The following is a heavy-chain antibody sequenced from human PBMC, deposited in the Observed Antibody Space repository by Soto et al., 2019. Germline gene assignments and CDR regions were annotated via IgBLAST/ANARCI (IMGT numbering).Heavy chain of an antibody. D-gene: IGHD6-19*01. Sequence: EVQLVESGGGLVQPGGSLRLSCAASGFTFSSYWMSWVRQAPGKGLEWVANIKQDGSDKYYVDSVKGRFTISRDNAKNSLYLQMNGLRAEDTAVYYCAREDVAVAGSYFDYWGQGTLVTVSS. V-gene: IGHV3-7*03. J-gene: IGHJ4*02. CDR1: GFTFSSYW. CDR2: IKQDGSDK. CDR3: AREDVAVAGSYFDY.